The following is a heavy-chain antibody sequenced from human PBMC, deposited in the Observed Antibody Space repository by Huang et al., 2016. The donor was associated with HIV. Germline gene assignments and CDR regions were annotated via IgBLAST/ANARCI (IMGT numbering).Heavy chain of an antibody. CDR2: MNPNSGNT. D-gene: IGHD3-22*01. CDR3: ARARGYYYDGSGFYSRYYFDY. V-gene: IGHV1-8*03. Sequence: QVQLVQSGAEVRKPGASVKVSCKASGFPFTNYDFNWVRQATGQGLEWMGGMNPNSGNTGYEQKFQGRVIITRNTSINTAYMDLSSLRSEDTAVYYCARARGYYYDGSGFYSRYYFDYWGQGTLVTVSS. J-gene: IGHJ4*02. CDR1: GFPFTNYD.